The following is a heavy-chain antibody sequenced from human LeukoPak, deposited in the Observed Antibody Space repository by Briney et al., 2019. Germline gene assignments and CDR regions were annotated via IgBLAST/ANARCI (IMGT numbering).Heavy chain of an antibody. CDR2: IRSKTYGGAA. CDR1: GYLYGVPS. Sequence: RGLSVGLLCGVCGYLYGVPSTRGASGPRRKGREGVGSIRSKTYGGAADYGASVKGRFTIYRDDSKSIAYLQMKSLEIEDTAVYYCTRIGIAIIGLDPVDYWGQGTLVTVSS. V-gene: IGHV3-49*04. D-gene: IGHD2-21*01. CDR3: TRIGIAIIGLDPVDY. J-gene: IGHJ4*02.